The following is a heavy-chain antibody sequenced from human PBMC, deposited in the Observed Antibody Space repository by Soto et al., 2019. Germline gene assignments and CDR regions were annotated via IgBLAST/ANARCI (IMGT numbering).Heavy chain of an antibody. CDR3: ARVFSSGSGWMYYFDF. CDR1: SGSISTGNW. J-gene: IGHJ4*02. D-gene: IGHD6-25*01. CDR2: IYYTGAT. Sequence: QVELQESGPRLVKSSGTLSLTCEVSSGSISTGNWWSWVRQPPGKGLEWIGAIYYTGATNYNPSLKSRVTMTIDKSKDQFSLILTSATAADTAVYYCARVFSSGSGWMYYFDFWGQGILVSVSS. V-gene: IGHV4-4*02.